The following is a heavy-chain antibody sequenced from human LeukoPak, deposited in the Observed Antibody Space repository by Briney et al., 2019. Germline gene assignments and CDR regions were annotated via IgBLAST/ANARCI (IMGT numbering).Heavy chain of an antibody. V-gene: IGHV4-34*01. D-gene: IGHD3-10*01. CDR1: GRSFSGYY. J-gene: IGHJ5*02. Sequence: SETLSLTCAVYGRSFSGYYWSWIRQPPGKGLEWIGEINHSGSTNYNPSLKSRVTISVDTSKNQFSLKLSSVTAADTAVYYCARDGNYYGSGSYGWFDPWGQGTLATVSS. CDR3: ARDGNYYGSGSYGWFDP. CDR2: INHSGST.